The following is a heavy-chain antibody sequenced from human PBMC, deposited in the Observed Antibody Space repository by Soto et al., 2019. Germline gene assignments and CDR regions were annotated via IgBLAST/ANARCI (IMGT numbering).Heavy chain of an antibody. J-gene: IGHJ4*02. V-gene: IGHV1-8*01. D-gene: IGHD6-19*01. CDR2: MNPNSGNT. CDR3: ARGKWSSGWDFDY. CDR1: GYTFTGYD. Sequence: GASGKVSCKASGYTFTGYDIDWVRPATGQGLEWMGWMNPNSGNTGYAQKFQGRGTMTRNTAISTAYMERSSLRSEDTAVYYCARGKWSSGWDFDYWGQGTLVTVSS.